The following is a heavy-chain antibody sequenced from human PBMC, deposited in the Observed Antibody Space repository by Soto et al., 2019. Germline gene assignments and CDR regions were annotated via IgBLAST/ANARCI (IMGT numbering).Heavy chain of an antibody. CDR3: ARGGGSYYLDY. V-gene: IGHV4-34*01. Sequence: SETLSLTCAVYGGSFSGYYWSWIRQPPGKGLEWIGEIYLGGSTNHNPSLKSRVTISVDTSKSQFSLKLSSVTAADTAVYYCARGGGSYYLDYWGQETLVTVSS. J-gene: IGHJ4*02. D-gene: IGHD1-26*01. CDR2: IYLGGST. CDR1: GGSFSGYY.